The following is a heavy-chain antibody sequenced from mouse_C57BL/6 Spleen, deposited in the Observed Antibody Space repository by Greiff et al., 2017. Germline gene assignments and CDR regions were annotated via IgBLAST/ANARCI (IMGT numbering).Heavy chain of an antibody. CDR1: GYTFTSYW. V-gene: IGHV1-50*01. CDR2: IDPSDSYT. D-gene: IGHD2-3*01. J-gene: IGHJ1*03. Sequence: VKLQQPGAELVKPGASVKLSCKASGYTFTSYWMQWVKQRPGQGLEWIGEIDPSDSYTNYNQKFKGKATLTVDTSSSTAYMQLSSLTSEDSAVYYCARGYYVGWYFDVWGTGTTVTVSS. CDR3: ARGYYVGWYFDV.